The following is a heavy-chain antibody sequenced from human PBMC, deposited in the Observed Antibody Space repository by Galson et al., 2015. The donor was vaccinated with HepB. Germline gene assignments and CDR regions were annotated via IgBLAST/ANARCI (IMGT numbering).Heavy chain of an antibody. D-gene: IGHD3-10*01. Sequence: SLRLSCAASGFTFSSYAMSWVRQAPGKGLEWVSAISGSGGSTYYADSVKGRFTISRDNSKNTLYLQMNSLRAEDTAVYYCAKGRAMVRGVTPYYFDYWGQGTLVTVSS. V-gene: IGHV3-23*01. CDR1: GFTFSSYA. CDR3: AKGRAMVRGVTPYYFDY. CDR2: ISGSGGST. J-gene: IGHJ4*02.